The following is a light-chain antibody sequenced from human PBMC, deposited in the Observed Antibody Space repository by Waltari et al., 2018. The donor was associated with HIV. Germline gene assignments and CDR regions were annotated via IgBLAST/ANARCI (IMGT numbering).Light chain of an antibody. CDR3: MIWHSSVYV. V-gene: IGLV5-45*01. CDR2: YYSASSK. Sequence: PVLTQPTFLSASPGASARLNCTLRSGINLGSYRMFWYQQKPGSPPRYLLSYYSASSKNQGSGVPSRFSGSKDAWTNAGILVISGLQSDDEADYYCMIWHSSVYVFGTGTKGTVL. CDR1: SGINLGSYR. J-gene: IGLJ1*01.